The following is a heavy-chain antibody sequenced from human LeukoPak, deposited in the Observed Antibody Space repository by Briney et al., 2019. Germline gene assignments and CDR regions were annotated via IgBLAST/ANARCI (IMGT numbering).Heavy chain of an antibody. CDR1: GGSISSSNW. D-gene: IGHD2-2*01. J-gene: IGHJ4*02. CDR3: ARSAPVVVPAASFHY. V-gene: IGHV4-4*02. CDR2: IYHSGST. Sequence: PSGTLSLTCAVSGGSISSSNWWSWVRQPPGKGLEWIGEIYHSGSTNYNPSLKSRVTISVDKSKNQFSLKLSSVTAADTAVYYCARSAPVVVPAASFHYWGQGTLVTVSS.